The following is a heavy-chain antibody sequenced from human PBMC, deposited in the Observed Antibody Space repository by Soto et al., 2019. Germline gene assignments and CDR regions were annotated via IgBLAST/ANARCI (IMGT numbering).Heavy chain of an antibody. CDR2: ISYDGSNK. Sequence: QVQLVESGGGVVQPGRSLRLSCAASGFTFSSYGMHWVRQAPGKGLEWVAVISYDGSNKYYADSVKGRFTISRDNSKNTLDLEMNSLRAEDTAVYYCAKDGPGSSGWGMDVWGQGTTVTVSS. V-gene: IGHV3-30*18. J-gene: IGHJ6*02. CDR3: AKDGPGSSGWGMDV. D-gene: IGHD6-19*01. CDR1: GFTFSSYG.